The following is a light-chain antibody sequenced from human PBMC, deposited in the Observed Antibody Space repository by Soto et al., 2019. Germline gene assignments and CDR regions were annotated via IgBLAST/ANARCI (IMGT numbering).Light chain of an antibody. Sequence: EIVMTKSPAIVSVSPGDRATLSCRASQSVSRSLTWYQQKPGQAPRLLIYDASTRATGIPPRFSGSGSGTDFTLTISSLEPEDFAVYYCQQRSNSFGGGTKVDIK. V-gene: IGKV3-11*01. CDR3: QQRSNS. CDR1: QSVSRS. CDR2: DAS. J-gene: IGKJ4*01.